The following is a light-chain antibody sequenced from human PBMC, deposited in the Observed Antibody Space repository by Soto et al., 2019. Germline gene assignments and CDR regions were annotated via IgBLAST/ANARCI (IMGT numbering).Light chain of an antibody. Sequence: DIVMTQSPDSLAVSLGEGAAINCKSSQSVLYSCNNKNYLAWYQQKPGQPPKLLIYWASTRESGVPDRFSGSGSGTDFTLTISSLQAEDVAFYYCQQYYTTPLTFGQGTKVEIK. J-gene: IGKJ1*01. V-gene: IGKV4-1*01. CDR1: QSVLYSCNNKNY. CDR3: QQYYTTPLT. CDR2: WAS.